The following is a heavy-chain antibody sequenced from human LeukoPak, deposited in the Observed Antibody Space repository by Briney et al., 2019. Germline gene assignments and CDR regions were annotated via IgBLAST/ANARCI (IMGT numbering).Heavy chain of an antibody. D-gene: IGHD3-10*01. CDR2: IYYTGST. CDR1: GGSISSGDYY. CDR3: AIGWGYGLLWSY. J-gene: IGHJ4*02. V-gene: IGHV4-30-4*08. Sequence: SQTLSLTCTVSGGSISSGDYYWSWIRPPPGKGLVWIGYIYYTGSTYYNPSLKSRVTISVDTSKNQFSLKLSSVTAADTAVYYCAIGWGYGLLWSYWGQGTLVTVSS.